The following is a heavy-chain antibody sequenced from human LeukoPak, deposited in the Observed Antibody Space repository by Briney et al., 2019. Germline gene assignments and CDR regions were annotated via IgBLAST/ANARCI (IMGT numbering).Heavy chain of an antibody. CDR3: ARGKLLPDY. J-gene: IGHJ4*02. CDR1: GVSISSGGYY. D-gene: IGHD2-15*01. V-gene: IGHV4-30-2*01. CDR2: IYHSGST. Sequence: SQTLSLTCTVSGVSISSGGYYWSWIRQPPGKGLEWIGYIYHSGSTHYNPSLKSRVTISVDRSKNQFSLKLSSVTAADTAVYYCARGKLLPDYWGQGTLVTVSS.